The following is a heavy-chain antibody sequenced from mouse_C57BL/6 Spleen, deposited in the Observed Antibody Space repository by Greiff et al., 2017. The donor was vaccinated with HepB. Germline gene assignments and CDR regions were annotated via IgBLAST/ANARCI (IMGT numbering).Heavy chain of an antibody. V-gene: IGHV14-4*01. Sequence: EVQLQQSGAELVRPGASVKLSCTASGFNIKDDYMHWVKQRPEQGLEWIGWIDPENGDTEYASKFQGKATITADTSSNTAYLQLSSLTSEDTAVYYCTTPLTGTYYFDYWGQGTTLTVSS. CDR1: GFNIKDDY. D-gene: IGHD4-1*01. CDR2: IDPENGDT. CDR3: TTPLTGTYYFDY. J-gene: IGHJ2*01.